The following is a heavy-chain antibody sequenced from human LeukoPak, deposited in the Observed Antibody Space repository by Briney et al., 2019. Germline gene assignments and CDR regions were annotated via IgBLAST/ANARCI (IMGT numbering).Heavy chain of an antibody. D-gene: IGHD3-10*01. V-gene: IGHV1-18*01. CDR1: GYTFTSQG. CDR3: ARGLGAFDY. CDR2: ISAYNGKT. J-gene: IGHJ4*02. Sequence: ASVKVSCKASGYTFTSQGISWVRQAAGQGFESMGWISAYNGKTEYAEKFQGRVTMSTDTSTSTAYLELTSLTSDDTAVYFCARGLGAFDYWGQGTLVTVSS.